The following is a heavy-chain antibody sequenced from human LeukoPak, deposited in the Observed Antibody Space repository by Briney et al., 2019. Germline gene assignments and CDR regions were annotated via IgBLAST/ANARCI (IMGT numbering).Heavy chain of an antibody. Sequence: GGSLRLSCAASGFTFDDYGMSWVRQAPGKGLEWVSGINWNGGSTGYADSVKGRFTISRDNAKNSLYLQMNSLRAEDTALYYCARGGFSGWLGYFDYWGQGTLVTVSS. CDR3: ARGGFSGWLGYFDY. V-gene: IGHV3-20*04. CDR2: INWNGGST. CDR1: GFTFDDYG. D-gene: IGHD6-19*01. J-gene: IGHJ4*02.